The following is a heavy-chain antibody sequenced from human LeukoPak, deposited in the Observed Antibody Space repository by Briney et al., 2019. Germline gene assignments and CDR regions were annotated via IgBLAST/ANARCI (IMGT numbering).Heavy chain of an antibody. V-gene: IGHV1-2*02. J-gene: IGHJ4*02. CDR3: ARDSGSYVYFDY. CDR2: INPKSGGT. Sequence: VASVKVSCKASGYTFTGYYIHWVRQAPGQGLEWMGWINPKSGGTNYAQKFQGRVTMTRDTSISTAYMDLSRLKSDDTAVYYCARDSGSYVYFDYWGQGTLVTVSS. D-gene: IGHD1-26*01. CDR1: GYTFTGYY.